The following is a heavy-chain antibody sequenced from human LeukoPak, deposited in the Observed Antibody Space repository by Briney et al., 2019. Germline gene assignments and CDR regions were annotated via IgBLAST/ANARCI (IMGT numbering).Heavy chain of an antibody. CDR3: ARVFDS. CDR2: IFYTGKT. CDR1: GGSVYTSDYY. V-gene: IGHV4-39*07. J-gene: IGHJ4*02. Sequence: SETLSLTCTVSGGSVYTSDYYWGWVRQPPGKGPEWIGDIFYTGKTNYNPSLKSRVSISIDTSKNLFSLKLTSVTAADTAVYYCARVFDSWGQGTLVTVSS.